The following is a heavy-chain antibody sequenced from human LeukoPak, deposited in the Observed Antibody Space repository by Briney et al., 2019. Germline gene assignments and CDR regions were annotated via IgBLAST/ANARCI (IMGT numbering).Heavy chain of an antibody. V-gene: IGHV3-53*01. CDR3: ARAGYCSGGRCYSGYYYGMDV. CDR2: IYSGGST. CDR1: GFIVSSNY. J-gene: IGHJ6*02. D-gene: IGHD2-15*01. Sequence: GGSLRLSCAASGFIVSSNYMSWVRQAPGKGLEWVPVIYSGGSTHYADSVKGRFTISRDNSKNTLDLQMNSLRAEDTAVYYCARAGYCSGGRCYSGYYYGMDVWGQGTTVTVSS.